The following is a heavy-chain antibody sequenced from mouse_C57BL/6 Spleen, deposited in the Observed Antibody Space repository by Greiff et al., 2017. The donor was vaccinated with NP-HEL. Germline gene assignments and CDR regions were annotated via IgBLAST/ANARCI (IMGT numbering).Heavy chain of an antibody. V-gene: IGHV1-64*01. J-gene: IGHJ2*01. CDR3: ARELTGLHDD. CDR2: IHPNSGST. D-gene: IGHD4-1*01. Sequence: QVQLQQPGAELVKPGASVKLSCKASGYTFTSYWMPWVKQRPGQGLEWIGMIHPNSGSTNYNEKFKSKATLTVDKSSSTAYMQLSSLTSDDSAVYYCARELTGLHDDWGQGTTLTVSS. CDR1: GYTFTSYW.